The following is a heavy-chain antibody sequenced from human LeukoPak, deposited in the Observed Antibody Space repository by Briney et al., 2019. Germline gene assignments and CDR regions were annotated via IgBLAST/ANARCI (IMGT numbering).Heavy chain of an antibody. CDR2: ISGSGGST. V-gene: IGHV3-23*01. D-gene: IGHD3-10*01. J-gene: IGHJ4*02. Sequence: GGSLRLSCAASGFTFSSHAMSWVRQAPGKGLEWVSGISGSGGSTYYADSVKGRFTISRDNSKNTLYLQMNSLRAEDTAMYYCAKGGVGSGKTFDSWGQGTLVTVSS. CDR3: AKGGVGSGKTFDS. CDR1: GFTFSSHA.